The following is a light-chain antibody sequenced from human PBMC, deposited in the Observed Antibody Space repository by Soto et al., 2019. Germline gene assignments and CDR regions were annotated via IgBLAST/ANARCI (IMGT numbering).Light chain of an antibody. Sequence: NFMLTQPHSVSESPGKTVTISCTRSSGNIVSNYVQWYQQRSGSSPTTVIYEDDDRPSGVPDRFSGSIDTSSNSASLTISGLKTEDEADYYCQSYDADILIFGGGTKLTVL. V-gene: IGLV6-57*01. CDR1: SGNIVSNY. CDR2: EDD. J-gene: IGLJ2*01. CDR3: QSYDADILI.